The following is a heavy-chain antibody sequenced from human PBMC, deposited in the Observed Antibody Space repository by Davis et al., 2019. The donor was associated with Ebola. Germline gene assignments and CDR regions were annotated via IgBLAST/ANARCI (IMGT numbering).Heavy chain of an antibody. CDR2: LGTSADA. D-gene: IGHD5-24*01. CDR1: GFIFSSYV. J-gene: IGHJ4*02. CDR3: ARDLIGRVEMTAVGFDY. Sequence: GESLKISCAASGFIFSSYVMNWVRQAPGKGLEWVSTLGTSADAYYADSVKGRFTVSRDKSKNTVYLEMNSLRVDDTAVYHCARDLIGRVEMTAVGFDYWGQGTLVTVSS. V-gene: IGHV3-21*01.